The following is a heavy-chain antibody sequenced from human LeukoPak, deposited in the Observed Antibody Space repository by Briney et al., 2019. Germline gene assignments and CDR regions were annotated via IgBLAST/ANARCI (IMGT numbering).Heavy chain of an antibody. CDR2: ISSSSSTI. J-gene: IGHJ6*02. V-gene: IGHV3-48*01. Sequence: GGSLRLSCAASGFTFSSYSMNWVRQAPGKGLEWVSYISSSSSTIYYADSVKGRFTISRDNAKNSLYLQMNSLRADDTAVYYCANPDFWSGAPYYGMDVWGQGTTVTVSS. CDR3: ANPDFWSGAPYYGMDV. D-gene: IGHD3-3*01. CDR1: GFTFSSYS.